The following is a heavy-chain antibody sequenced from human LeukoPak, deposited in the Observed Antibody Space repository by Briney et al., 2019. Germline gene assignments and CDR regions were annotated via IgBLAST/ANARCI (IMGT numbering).Heavy chain of an antibody. V-gene: IGHV3-48*01. CDR2: ISSSSSTI. CDR1: GFTFSSYS. J-gene: IGHJ4*02. Sequence: AGGSLRLSCAASGFTFSSYSMNWVRQAPGKGLEWVSYISSSSSTIYYADSVKGRFTTSRDNAKNSLYLQMNSLRSEDTAVYYCARGHVVVAYYWGQGTLVTVSS. D-gene: IGHD2-15*01. CDR3: ARGHVVVAYY.